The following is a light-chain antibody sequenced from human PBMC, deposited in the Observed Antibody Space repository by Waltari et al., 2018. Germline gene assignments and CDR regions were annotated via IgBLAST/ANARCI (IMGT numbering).Light chain of an antibody. CDR3: QHRRNWPSYT. CDR1: QCVSSF. CDR2: DAS. V-gene: IGKV3-11*01. J-gene: IGKJ2*01. Sequence: DIVLTQSPATLSLSPGQRATLSCRANQCVSSFLAWYQQNPGQPPRLLIYDASNRATGIPARFSGSGSGTDFTLTISSLEPEDFAVYYCQHRRNWPSYTFGQGTKLEI.